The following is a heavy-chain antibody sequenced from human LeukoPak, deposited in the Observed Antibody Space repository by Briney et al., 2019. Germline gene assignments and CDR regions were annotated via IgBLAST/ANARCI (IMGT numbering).Heavy chain of an antibody. D-gene: IGHD6-13*01. Sequence: GGSLRLSCAASGFTFSRDAMNWVRQAPGKGLEWVSFISSSSNYMSYADSVKGRFTISRDNAKNSLYLQMNSLRAEDTAVYYCARPLDSSNNYFDYWGQGTLVTVSA. J-gene: IGHJ4*02. CDR3: ARPLDSSNNYFDY. CDR1: GFTFSRDA. V-gene: IGHV3-21*01. CDR2: ISSSSNYM.